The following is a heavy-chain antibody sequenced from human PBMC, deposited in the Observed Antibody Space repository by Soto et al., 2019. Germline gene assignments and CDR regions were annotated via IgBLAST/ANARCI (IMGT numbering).Heavy chain of an antibody. V-gene: IGHV1-8*01. CDR1: GYTFTSYD. J-gene: IGHJ6*03. D-gene: IGHD5-12*01. CDR2: MNPNSGNT. Sequence: ASVKVSCKASGYTFTSYDINWVRQATGQGLEWMGWMNPNSGNTGYAQKFQGRVTMTRNTSISTAYMELSSLRSEDTAVYYCARGDGGYAGLTYYYYCYMDVWGKGTTVTVSS. CDR3: ARGDGGYAGLTYYYYCYMDV.